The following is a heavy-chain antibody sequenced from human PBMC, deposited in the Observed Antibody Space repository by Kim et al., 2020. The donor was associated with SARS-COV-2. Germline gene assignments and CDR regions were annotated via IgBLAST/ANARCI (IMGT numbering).Heavy chain of an antibody. CDR3: AKRGRYYDFWSGYFFDY. V-gene: IGHV3-23*01. D-gene: IGHD3-3*01. Sequence: GGSLRLSCAASGFTFSSYAMSWVRQAPGKGLEWVSAISGSGGSTYYADSVKGRFTISRDNSKNTLYLQMNSLRAEDTAVYYCAKRGRYYDFWSGYFFDYWGQGTLVTVSS. CDR1: GFTFSSYA. CDR2: ISGSGGST. J-gene: IGHJ4*02.